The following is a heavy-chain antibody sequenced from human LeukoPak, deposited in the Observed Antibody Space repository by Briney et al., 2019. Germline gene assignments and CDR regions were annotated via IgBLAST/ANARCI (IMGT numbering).Heavy chain of an antibody. D-gene: IGHD3-16*02. J-gene: IGHJ4*02. CDR2: IHTSGST. V-gene: IGHV4-4*07. Sequence: PSETLSLTCTVSGASSNSYYWSWLRQPAGKGLEWIGRIHTSGSTDYSPSLQSRVTISIDTSQKQFSLNLSSVTAADTAVYYCARDIVYLTDEDNGWGQGTLVTVSS. CDR1: GASSNSYY. CDR3: ARDIVYLTDEDNG.